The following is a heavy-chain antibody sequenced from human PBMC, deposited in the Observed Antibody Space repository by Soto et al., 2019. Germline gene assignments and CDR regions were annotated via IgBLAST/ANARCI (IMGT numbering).Heavy chain of an antibody. V-gene: IGHV4-34*01. D-gene: IGHD4-17*01. Sequence: QVQLQQWGAGLLKPSETLSLTCAVYGGSFSDYYWSWIRQPPGKGLEWIGEISHSGNANYSPSLKSRVTISVDTSKNQFSLRVNSVTAADTAVYYCARENYREIDYWGQGTLVTVSS. J-gene: IGHJ4*02. CDR1: GGSFSDYY. CDR3: ARENYREIDY. CDR2: ISHSGNA.